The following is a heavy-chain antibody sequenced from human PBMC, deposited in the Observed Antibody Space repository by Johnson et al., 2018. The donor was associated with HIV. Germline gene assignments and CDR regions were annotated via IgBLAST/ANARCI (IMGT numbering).Heavy chain of an antibody. D-gene: IGHD5-24*01. V-gene: IGHV3-30*18. CDR2: ISYDGIKT. CDR3: AKDWDRWLQPPGDAFDI. Sequence: QVQLVESGGGVVQPGRSLRLSCTVSGIIFSHYGMHWVRQAPGKGLEWVALISYDGIKTYYVDSVKARFTISRDNSKNTLYLQMNSVRVEDTAVYYCAKDWDRWLQPPGDAFDIRGRGTMVTVSS. CDR1: GIIFSHYG. J-gene: IGHJ3*02.